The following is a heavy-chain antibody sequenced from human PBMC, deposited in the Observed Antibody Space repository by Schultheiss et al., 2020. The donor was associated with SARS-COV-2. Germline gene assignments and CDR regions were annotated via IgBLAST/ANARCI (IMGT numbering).Heavy chain of an antibody. J-gene: IGHJ3*02. V-gene: IGHV4-59*01. CDR2: IYYSGST. CDR3: ARENIPRTAFDI. Sequence: GSLRLSCTVSGGSISSYYWSWIRQPPGKGLEWIGYIYYSGSTNYNPSLKSRVTISVDTSKNQFSLKLSSVTAADTAVYYCARENIPRTAFDIWGQGTMVTVSS. D-gene: IGHD2/OR15-2a*01. CDR1: GGSISSYY.